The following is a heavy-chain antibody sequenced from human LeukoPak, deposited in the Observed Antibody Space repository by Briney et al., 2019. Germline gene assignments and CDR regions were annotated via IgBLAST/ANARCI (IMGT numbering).Heavy chain of an antibody. J-gene: IGHJ4*02. CDR3: ARQFGHGDWSPFDY. Sequence: PSETLSLTCTVSGGSISSSSYYWGWIRQPPGKGLEWIGTIYYSGSTYYNPFLKSRVTISVDTSKNQFSLKLSSVTAADTAVYYCARQFGHGDWSPFDYWGQGTLVTVSS. CDR1: GGSISSSSYY. V-gene: IGHV4-39*01. CDR2: IYYSGST. D-gene: IGHD4-17*01.